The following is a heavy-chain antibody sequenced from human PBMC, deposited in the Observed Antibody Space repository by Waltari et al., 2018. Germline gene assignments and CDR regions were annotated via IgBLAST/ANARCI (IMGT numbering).Heavy chain of an antibody. J-gene: IGHJ2*01. CDR3: ARDLHYGDLVWYFDL. CDR2: IYSGGST. CDR1: GFTVSSNY. V-gene: IGHV3-53*01. Sequence: EVQLVESGGGLIQPGGSLRLSCAASGFTVSSNYMSWVRQAPGKGLEWVSVIYSGGSTYYADSVKGRFTISRDNSKNTLYLQMNSLRAEDTAVYYCARDLHYGDLVWYFDLWGRGTLVTVSS. D-gene: IGHD4-17*01.